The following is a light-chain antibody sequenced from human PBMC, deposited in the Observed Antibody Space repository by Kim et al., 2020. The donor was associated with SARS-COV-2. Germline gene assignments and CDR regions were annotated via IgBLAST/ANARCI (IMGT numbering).Light chain of an antibody. CDR1: QSVSDS. Sequence: SLSPGERATRSCRARQSVSDSLAWYQHKPGQSPRLLIFDASNRATGIPARFSGSGSGTDFTLTISSLEPEDFAIYYCQHRSNWPAFGGGTKVDIK. CDR2: DAS. V-gene: IGKV3-11*01. J-gene: IGKJ4*01. CDR3: QHRSNWPA.